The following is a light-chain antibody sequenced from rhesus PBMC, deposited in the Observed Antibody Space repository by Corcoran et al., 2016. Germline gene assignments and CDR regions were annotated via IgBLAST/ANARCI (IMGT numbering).Light chain of an antibody. V-gene: IGKV1-74*01. CDR2: KAP. CDR1: ENVNNY. J-gene: IGKJ4*01. CDR3: QHGYGTPLT. Sequence: DIQMTQSPSSLSASVGDRVTITCRASENVNNYLNWYQQKPGKAPKLLIYKAPTLQSGVPSRFSGSGSGTDYNFTISSLQPEDVATYYWQHGYGTPLTFGGGTKVEIK.